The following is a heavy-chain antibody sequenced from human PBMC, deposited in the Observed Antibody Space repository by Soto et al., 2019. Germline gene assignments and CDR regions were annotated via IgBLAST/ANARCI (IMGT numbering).Heavy chain of an antibody. V-gene: IGHV1-69*01. J-gene: IGHJ6*02. D-gene: IGHD3-10*01. CDR1: GYTFRNFA. CDR3: ARSRDMASISDYYYALDV. Sequence: QVQLVQSGAEVKKSGSSVRLSCRASGYTFRNFAISWLRQAPGQGLEWLGGVIPMFGVINHAQKFQGRVTITADESTSTAYMELSSLRSDDAATFYCARSRDMASISDYYYALDVWGQGTTVTVSS. CDR2: VIPMFGVI.